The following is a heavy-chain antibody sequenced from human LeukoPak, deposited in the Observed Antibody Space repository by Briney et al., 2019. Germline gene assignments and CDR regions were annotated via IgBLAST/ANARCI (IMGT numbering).Heavy chain of an antibody. Sequence: GESLKISCKGSGYSFTSYWIGWVRQMPGKGLEWMGIVYPGDSGTRYSPSFQGQVTISADKSISTAYLQWSSLKASDTAMYYCARRGRYYDSSGYPDLYGMDVWGQGTTVTVSS. CDR2: VYPGDSGT. D-gene: IGHD3-22*01. CDR1: GYSFTSYW. CDR3: ARRGRYYDSSGYPDLYGMDV. J-gene: IGHJ6*02. V-gene: IGHV5-51*01.